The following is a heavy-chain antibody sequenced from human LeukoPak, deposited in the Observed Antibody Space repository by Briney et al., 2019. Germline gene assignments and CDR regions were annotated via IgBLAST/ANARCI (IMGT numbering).Heavy chain of an antibody. D-gene: IGHD1-26*01. CDR3: ARGSGSYYELDY. CDR2: IFYSGST. CDR1: GGSISSYS. V-gene: IGHV4-59*01. J-gene: IGHJ4*02. Sequence: SETLSLTCTVSGGSISSYSWSWIRQPPGKGLEWIGYIFYSGSTNHNPSLKSRVTISADTSKNQFSLKLSSVTAADTAVYYCARGSGSYYELDYWGQGTLVTVSS.